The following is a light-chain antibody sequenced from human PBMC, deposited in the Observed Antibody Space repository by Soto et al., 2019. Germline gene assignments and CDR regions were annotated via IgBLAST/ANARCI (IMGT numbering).Light chain of an antibody. Sequence: QSVLTQPPSVSGAPGQSITISCTGSSSNVGAGYDVHWYEQLPGTAPKLLIFGNNNRPSGVPDRFSGSKTGTSASLAITGLQAEDEGDYYCQSYDNTRGVVFGGGTKLTVL. CDR3: QSYDNTRGVV. CDR1: SSNVGAGYD. J-gene: IGLJ2*01. CDR2: GNN. V-gene: IGLV1-40*01.